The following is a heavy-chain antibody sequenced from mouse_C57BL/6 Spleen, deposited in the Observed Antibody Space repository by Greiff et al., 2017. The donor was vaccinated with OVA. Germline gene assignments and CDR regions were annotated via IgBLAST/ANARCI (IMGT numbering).Heavy chain of an antibody. CDR3: TRRGYYCNSWNFDV. J-gene: IGHJ1*03. D-gene: IGHD1-1*01. CDR1: GYTFTDYE. V-gene: IGHV1-15*01. Sequence: VQLQQSGAELVRPGASVTLSCKASGYTFTDYEMHWVKQTPVHGLEWIGAIDPATGGTAYNQKFKGTAILTADKSSSTAYMALRSLTSEHSAVYVCTRRGYYCNSWNFDVWGTGTTVTVSA. CDR2: IDPATGGT.